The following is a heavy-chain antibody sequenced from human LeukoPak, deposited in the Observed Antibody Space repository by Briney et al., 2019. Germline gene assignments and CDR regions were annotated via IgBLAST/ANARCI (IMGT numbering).Heavy chain of an antibody. Sequence: PGGSLRLSCVASGLPIADFAMHWVRQAPGKGLEWVSLISGDGGSTFYADSVKGRFTISRDNSKNSLYLQMNSLRSDDTALYYCARESESSGWYDYWGQGTLVTVSS. CDR2: ISGDGGST. D-gene: IGHD6-19*01. CDR3: ARESESSGWYDY. J-gene: IGHJ4*02. CDR1: GLPIADFA. V-gene: IGHV3-43*02.